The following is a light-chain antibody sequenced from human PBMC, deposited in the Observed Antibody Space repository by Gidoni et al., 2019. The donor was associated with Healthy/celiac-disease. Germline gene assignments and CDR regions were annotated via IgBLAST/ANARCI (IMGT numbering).Light chain of an antibody. V-gene: IGKV3-11*01. J-gene: IGKJ3*01. CDR1: QSVSSY. CDR2: DAS. CDR3: QQRRNWPGGA. Sequence: EIVLTQSPATLSLSPGERATLSCRASQSVSSYLAWYQQKPGQAPRLLIYDASNRATGIPARFSGSVSGTDFTLTISSLEPEDFAVYYCQQRRNWPGGAFGPGTKVDIK.